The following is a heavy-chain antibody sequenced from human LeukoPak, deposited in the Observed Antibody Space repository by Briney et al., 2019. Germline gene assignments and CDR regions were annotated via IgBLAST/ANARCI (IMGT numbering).Heavy chain of an antibody. D-gene: IGHD3-16*02. CDR2: IYPGDSDT. CDR3: ARLISGYAFDI. J-gene: IGHJ3*02. Sequence: GESLRISCEGSGYTFPNDWIGWVRQMPGKGLECMGVIYPGDSDTRYSPSFQGQVTISADKSIRTASLQWSSLKASDTAMYYCARLISGYAFDIWGQGTMLTVSS. CDR1: GYTFPNDW. V-gene: IGHV5-51*01.